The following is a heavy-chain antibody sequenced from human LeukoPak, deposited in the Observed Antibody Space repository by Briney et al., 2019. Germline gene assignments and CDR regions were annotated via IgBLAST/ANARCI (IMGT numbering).Heavy chain of an antibody. V-gene: IGHV1-69*05. D-gene: IGHD2-21*02. CDR2: IIPIVGTA. CDR3: ATEEVVTN. Sequence: ASVKVSCKASGGTFSSYAISWVRQAPGQGLEWMGGIIPIVGTANYAQKFQGRVTITTDESTSTAYMELSSLRAEDTAVYYCATEEVVTNWGQGTLVTVSS. CDR1: GGTFSSYA. J-gene: IGHJ4*02.